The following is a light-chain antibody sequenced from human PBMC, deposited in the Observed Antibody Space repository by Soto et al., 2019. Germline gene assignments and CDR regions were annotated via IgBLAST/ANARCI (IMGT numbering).Light chain of an antibody. V-gene: IGKV3-20*01. CDR1: QSVSSY. CDR3: QQYGTSEII. Sequence: EFVFTQSPGTLSLSPGERATLSCRASQSVSSYLAWYQQKPGQAPRLLIYDTSSRVTGIPDRFSGSGSGTDFTLTISRLEPEDFAVFYCQQYGTSEIIFGQGTRLEIK. CDR2: DTS. J-gene: IGKJ5*01.